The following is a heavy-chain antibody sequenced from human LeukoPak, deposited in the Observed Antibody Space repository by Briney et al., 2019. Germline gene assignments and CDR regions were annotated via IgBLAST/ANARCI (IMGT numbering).Heavy chain of an antibody. Sequence: PSETLSLTCTVSGGSISSYYWSWIGQPPGKGLEWIGYIYYSGSTKYKPSLKSRVTISVDTSKNQFSLKLSSVTAADTAVYYCARGRFLDAFDIWGQGGMVTVSS. V-gene: IGHV4-59*01. J-gene: IGHJ3*02. CDR2: IYYSGST. CDR3: ARGRFLDAFDI. D-gene: IGHD3-3*01. CDR1: GGSISSYY.